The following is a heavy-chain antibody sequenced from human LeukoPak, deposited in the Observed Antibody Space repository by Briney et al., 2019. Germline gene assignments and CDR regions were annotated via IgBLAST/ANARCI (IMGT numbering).Heavy chain of an antibody. J-gene: IGHJ4*02. CDR3: ARLRDGYYDFVWGSWDF. D-gene: IGHD3-16*01. V-gene: IGHV5-51*01. Sequence: TLRESLKISCKGSGYTFTNYWIGWVRQMPGKGLEWLGIIHIGDSNNRYSPSFQGQVTISADKSIGTAYLQWSSLKASDTAMYYCARLRDGYYDFVWGSWDFWGQGTLVTVSS. CDR1: GYTFTNYW. CDR2: IHIGDSNN.